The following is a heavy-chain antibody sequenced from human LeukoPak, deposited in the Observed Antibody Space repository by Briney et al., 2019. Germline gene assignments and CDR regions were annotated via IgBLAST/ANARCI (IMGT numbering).Heavy chain of an antibody. V-gene: IGHV4-61*08. CDR1: GGSISSGGYY. Sequence: PSETLSLTCTVSGGSISSGGYYWSWIRQHPGKGLEWIGYIYYSGSTNYNPSLKSRVTISVDTSKNQFSLKLSSVTAADTAVYYCARVSYDYVWGSYQHFDYWGQGTLVTVSS. CDR3: ARVSYDYVWGSYQHFDY. J-gene: IGHJ4*02. CDR2: IYYSGST. D-gene: IGHD3-16*02.